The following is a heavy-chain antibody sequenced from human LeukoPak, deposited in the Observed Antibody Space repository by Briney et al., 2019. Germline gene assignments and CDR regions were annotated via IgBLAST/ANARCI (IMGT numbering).Heavy chain of an antibody. CDR1: GGTFSSYA. CDR2: IIPILGIA. CDR3: ARGGDYRDYFDY. V-gene: IGHV1-69*04. J-gene: IGHJ4*02. Sequence: GASVKVSCKASGGTFSSYAISWVRQAPGQGLEWMGRIIPILGIANYAQKFQGRVTITADKSTSTAYMELSSLRSEDTAVYYCARGGDYRDYFDYWGQGTLVTVSS. D-gene: IGHD3-16*01.